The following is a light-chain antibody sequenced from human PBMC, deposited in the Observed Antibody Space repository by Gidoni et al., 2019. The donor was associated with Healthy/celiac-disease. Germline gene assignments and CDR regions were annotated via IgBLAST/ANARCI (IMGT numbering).Light chain of an antibody. CDR2: QDT. CDR1: TLGHKY. J-gene: IGLJ2*01. Sequence: SYELTQPPSVSVSPGQTASITCSGDTLGHKYACWYQQKPGQSPVLVIYQDTKRPSGAPERFSGSNSGNTATLTISGTQAMDEADYYCQAWDSSAVVFGGGTKLTVL. V-gene: IGLV3-1*01. CDR3: QAWDSSAVV.